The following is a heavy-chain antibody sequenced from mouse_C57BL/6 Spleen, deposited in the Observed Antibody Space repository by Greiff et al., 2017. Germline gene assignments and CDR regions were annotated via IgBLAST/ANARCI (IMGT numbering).Heavy chain of an antibody. Sequence: QVQLQQPGAELVKPGASVKLSCKASGYTFTSYWMQWVKQRPGQGLEWIGEIDPSDSYTNYNQKFKGKATLTVDTSSSAAYMQLSSLTSEDAAVYYCARSGYCGSSYGGSYFDYWGQGTTLTVSS. CDR3: ARSGYCGSSYGGSYFDY. V-gene: IGHV1-50*01. J-gene: IGHJ2*01. CDR1: GYTFTSYW. D-gene: IGHD1-1*01. CDR2: IDPSDSYT.